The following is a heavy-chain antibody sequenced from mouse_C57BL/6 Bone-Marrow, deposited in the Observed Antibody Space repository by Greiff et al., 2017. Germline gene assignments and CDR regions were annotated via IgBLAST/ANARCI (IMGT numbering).Heavy chain of an antibody. CDR2: IYPRSGNT. D-gene: IGHD2-4*01. V-gene: IGHV1-81*01. CDR3: ARSEDYPAWFAY. J-gene: IGHJ3*01. CDR1: GYTFTSYG. Sequence: VKLQESGAELARPGASVKLSCKASGYTFTSYGISWVKQRTGQGLEWIGEIYPRSGNTYYNEKFKGKATLTADKSSSTAYMELRSLTSEDSAVYFCARSEDYPAWFAYWGQGTLVTVSA.